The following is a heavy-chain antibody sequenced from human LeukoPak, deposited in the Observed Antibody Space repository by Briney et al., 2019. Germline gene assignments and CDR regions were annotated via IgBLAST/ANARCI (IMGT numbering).Heavy chain of an antibody. Sequence: GGSLRLSCAASGFTFSSNTMSWVRQAPGRGLAWVSAIDGSGVTTFYADSVKGRFTISRDNSKNTLFMQMHSLRAEDTAIYYCTKRTPEYSSSWCLHYWGQATLATVSS. CDR2: IDGSGVTT. D-gene: IGHD6-13*01. CDR1: GFTFSSNT. V-gene: IGHV3-23*01. J-gene: IGHJ4*02. CDR3: TKRTPEYSSSWCLHY.